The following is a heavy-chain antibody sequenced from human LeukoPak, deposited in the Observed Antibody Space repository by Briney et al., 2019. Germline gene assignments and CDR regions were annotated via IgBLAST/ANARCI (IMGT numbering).Heavy chain of an antibody. CDR1: GYTFTGYY. CDR3: ARGAYSGSYYGSH. D-gene: IGHD1-26*01. Sequence: GASVKVSCKASGYTFTGYYMHWVRQAPGQGLEWLGRINPNSGDTNYAQKFQGRVTMTRDASISTAYMELSRLRSDDTAVYYCARGAYSGSYYGSHWGQGTLVTASS. CDR2: INPNSGDT. J-gene: IGHJ4*02. V-gene: IGHV1-2*06.